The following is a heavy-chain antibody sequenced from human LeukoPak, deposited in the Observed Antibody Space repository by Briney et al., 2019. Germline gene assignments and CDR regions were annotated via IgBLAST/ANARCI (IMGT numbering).Heavy chain of an antibody. CDR2: IYYSGST. V-gene: IGHV4-59*01. D-gene: IGHD5-24*01. Sequence: PSETLSLTCTVSGRSISSYYWSWIRQPPGKGLEWIGYIYYSGSTNYNPSLESRVTISVDTSKNQFSLKLSSVTAADTAVYYCARELESNYLDYWGQGTLVTVSS. CDR3: ARELESNYLDY. J-gene: IGHJ4*02. CDR1: GRSISSYY.